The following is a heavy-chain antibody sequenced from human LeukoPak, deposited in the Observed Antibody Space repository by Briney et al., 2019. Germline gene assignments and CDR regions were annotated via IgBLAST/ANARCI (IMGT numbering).Heavy chain of an antibody. D-gene: IGHD2-21*01. Sequence: SETLSLTCAVYGGSFSGYYWSWIRQPPGKGLEWIGEINHSGSTNYNPSLKSRVTISVDTSKNQFSLKLSSVTAADKAVYYCARGLLFDYWGQGTLVTVSS. CDR2: INHSGST. CDR3: ARGLLFDY. V-gene: IGHV4-34*01. CDR1: GGSFSGYY. J-gene: IGHJ4*02.